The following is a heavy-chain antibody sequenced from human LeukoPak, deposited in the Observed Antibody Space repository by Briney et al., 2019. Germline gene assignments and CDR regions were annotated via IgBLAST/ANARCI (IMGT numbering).Heavy chain of an antibody. Sequence: GGSLRLSCAASGFTFSSYSMNWVRQAPGKGLVWVSRINSDGSVIVYADAVKGRFTISRDNAKNTLYLQMNSLRAEDTAVYYCAKEGDGYNYYFDYWGQGTLVTVSS. CDR3: AKEGDGYNYYFDY. D-gene: IGHD5-24*01. CDR2: INSDGSVI. V-gene: IGHV3-74*01. CDR1: GFTFSSYS. J-gene: IGHJ4*02.